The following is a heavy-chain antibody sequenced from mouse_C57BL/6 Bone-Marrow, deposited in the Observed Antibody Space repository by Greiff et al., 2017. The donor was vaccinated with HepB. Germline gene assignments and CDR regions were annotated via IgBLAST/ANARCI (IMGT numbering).Heavy chain of an antibody. V-gene: IGHV1-52*01. D-gene: IGHD1-1*01. CDR2: IDPSDSET. CDR1: GYTFTSYW. CDR3: AREIITTVVATYWYFDV. J-gene: IGHJ1*03. Sequence: QVQLQQPGAELVKPGASVKLSCKASGYTFTSYWMHWVKQRPGQGLEWIGNIDPSDSETHYNQKFKDKATLTVDKSSSTAYMQLSSLTSEDSAVYYCAREIITTVVATYWYFDVWGTGTTVTVSS.